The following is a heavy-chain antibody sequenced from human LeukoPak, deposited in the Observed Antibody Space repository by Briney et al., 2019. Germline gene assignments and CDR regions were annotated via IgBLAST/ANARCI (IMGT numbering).Heavy chain of an antibody. V-gene: IGHV1-69*04. CDR3: ARDPLVAGTDAFDI. CDR1: GGTFSSYA. Sequence: SVKVSCKASGGTFSSYAISWVRQAPGQGLEWMGRIIPILGIANYAQKFQGRVTITADKSTSTAYMELSSLRSEDTAVYYCARDPLVAGTDAFDIWGQGTMVTVSS. CDR2: IIPILGIA. J-gene: IGHJ3*02. D-gene: IGHD6-19*01.